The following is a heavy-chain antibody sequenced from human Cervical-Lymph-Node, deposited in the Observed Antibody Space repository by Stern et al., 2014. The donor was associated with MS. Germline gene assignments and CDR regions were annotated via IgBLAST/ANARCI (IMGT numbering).Heavy chain of an antibody. J-gene: IGHJ5*02. D-gene: IGHD1-26*01. CDR3: ATTRWDLFTWNWFDP. CDR2: IHDSGST. CDR1: GGSISSSGYY. Sequence: QMQLVQSGPGLVKPSQTLSLTCTVSGGSISSSGYYWSWIRQPADKGLEWIGRIHDSGSTYYNPSLKSPVTISMDPAKNQFSLKLTSVTAADTAVYYCATTRWDLFTWNWFDPWGQGTLVTVSS. V-gene: IGHV4-61*02.